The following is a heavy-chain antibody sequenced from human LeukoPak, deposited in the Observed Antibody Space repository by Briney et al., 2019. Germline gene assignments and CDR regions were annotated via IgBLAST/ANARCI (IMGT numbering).Heavy chain of an antibody. J-gene: IGHJ4*02. D-gene: IGHD6-19*01. V-gene: IGHV3-23*01. Sequence: PGGSLRLSCAASGFTFSSCAMNWVRQAPGKGLEWVSGISNSGGNTYYAASVKGRFTISRDNSRNTLYLQMNSLRAEDTALYYCAKGVGSGWYGGGDFWGQGNLVTVSS. CDR2: ISNSGGNT. CDR3: AKGVGSGWYGGGDF. CDR1: GFTFSSCA.